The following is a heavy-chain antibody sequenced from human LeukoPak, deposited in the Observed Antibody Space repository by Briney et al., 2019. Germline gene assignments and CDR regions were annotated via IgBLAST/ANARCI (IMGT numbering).Heavy chain of an antibody. CDR2: INPNSGGT. CDR1: GYTFTRYY. V-gene: IGHV1-2*02. Sequence: ASVRVSCKASGYTFTRYYMQWVRQAPGQGLEWMGWINPNSGGTNYAQKFQGRVTMTRDTSISTAYMELGRLRSDHTAVYYCAIGAFTYYYVSILEGFDYWGQGTLVTVSS. CDR3: AIGAFTYYYVSILEGFDY. D-gene: IGHD3-22*01. J-gene: IGHJ4*02.